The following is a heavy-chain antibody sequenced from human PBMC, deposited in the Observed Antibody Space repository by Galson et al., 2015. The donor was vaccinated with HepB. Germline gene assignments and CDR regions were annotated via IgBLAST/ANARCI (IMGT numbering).Heavy chain of an antibody. CDR1: GFTCGDYA. J-gene: IGHJ3*02. D-gene: IGHD2-21*01. V-gene: IGHV3-49*03. Sequence: LRLSCATSGFTCGDYAMSWFRQAPPRGLVGVGFIISKTYGGTTEYAASVKGRFTISRDDSKNIAYLHMTSLKTEDTAVYYGTKDAVNVVRVDPPLDSFDIWGQGTMVTVSS. CDR3: TKDAVNVVRVDPPLDSFDI. CDR2: IISKTYGGTT.